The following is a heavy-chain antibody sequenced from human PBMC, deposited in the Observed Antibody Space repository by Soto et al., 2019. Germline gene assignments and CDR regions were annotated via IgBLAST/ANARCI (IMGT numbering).Heavy chain of an antibody. CDR3: ARGRALNNSPVP. J-gene: IGHJ5*02. Sequence: PSETLSLTCTVSGGSVSSGSYYWSWIRQPPGKGLEWIGYINYSGSTNYNPSLKSRVTITVDTSKKQFSLNMSSVTAADTAVYYCARGRALNNSPVPCGQGSLDIGSA. CDR2: INYSGST. V-gene: IGHV4-61*01. D-gene: IGHD1-1*01. CDR1: GGSVSSGSYY.